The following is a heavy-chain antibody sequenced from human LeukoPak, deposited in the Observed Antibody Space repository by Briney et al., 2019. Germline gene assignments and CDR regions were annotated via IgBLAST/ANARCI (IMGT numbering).Heavy chain of an antibody. CDR3: ARVGSISGFYDY. J-gene: IGHJ4*02. Sequence: SETLSLTCTVSGGSVSSGSYYWSWIRQPPGTGLEWIGYIYCSGSTNYNPSLKSRVTISVDTSKNQFSLKLSPVTAADTAVYYCARVGSISGFYDYWGQGTLVTVSS. CDR2: IYCSGST. D-gene: IGHD6-19*01. CDR1: GGSVSSGSYY. V-gene: IGHV4-61*01.